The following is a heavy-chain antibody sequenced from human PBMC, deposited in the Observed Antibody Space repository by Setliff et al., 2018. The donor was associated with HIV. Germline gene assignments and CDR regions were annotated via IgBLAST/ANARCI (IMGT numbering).Heavy chain of an antibody. J-gene: IGHJ4*02. CDR2: IIPKSGGT. CDR3: ARSPPDGFFDYLVPPEYLDY. Sequence: ASVKVSCKASGYTFTGYYVHWVRQAPGQRLEWMGRIIPKSGGTNYAQNFQGRVTMTRDASITTAYMELSGLRSDDTAVYYCARSPPDGFFDYLVPPEYLDYWGQGTLVTVSS. CDR1: GYTFTGYY. D-gene: IGHD2-2*01. V-gene: IGHV1-2*06.